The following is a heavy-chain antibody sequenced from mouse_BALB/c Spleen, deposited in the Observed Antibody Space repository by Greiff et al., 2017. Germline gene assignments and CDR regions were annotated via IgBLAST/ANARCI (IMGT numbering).Heavy chain of an antibody. Sequence: EVQLVESGGGLVQPGGSLKLSCAASGFTFSSYTMSWVRQTPEKRLEWVAYISNGGGSTYYPDTVKGRFTISRDNAKNTLYLQMSSLKSEDTAMYYCAREEITTDYYAMDYWGQGTPVTVSS. CDR3: AREEITTDYYAMDY. CDR1: GFTFSSYT. CDR2: ISNGGGST. D-gene: IGHD1-1*01. V-gene: IGHV5-12-2*01. J-gene: IGHJ4*01.